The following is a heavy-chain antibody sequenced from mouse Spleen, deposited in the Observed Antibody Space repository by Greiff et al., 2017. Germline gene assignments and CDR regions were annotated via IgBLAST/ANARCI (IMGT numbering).Heavy chain of an antibody. V-gene: IGHV1-64*01. CDR2: IHPNSGST. Sequence: VQLQQSGAELVKPGASVKLSCKASGYTFTSYWMHWVKQRPGQGLEWIGMIHPNSGSTNYNEKFKSKATLTVDKSSSTAYMQLSSLTSEDSAVYYCAILGLTGTVAYWGQGTLVTVSA. D-gene: IGHD4-1*01. CDR1: GYTFTSYW. J-gene: IGHJ3*01. CDR3: AILGLTGTVAY.